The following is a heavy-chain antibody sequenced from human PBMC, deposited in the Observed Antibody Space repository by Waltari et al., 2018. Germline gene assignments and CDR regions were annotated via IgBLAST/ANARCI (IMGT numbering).Heavy chain of an antibody. V-gene: IGHV4-38-2*01. CDR2: IYHSGST. D-gene: IGHD2-15*01. CDR3: ARLFVAATGYFDY. Sequence: QVQLQESGPGLVKPSETLSLTCAVSGYSISSGYCWGWIRQPPGKGLEWIGSIYHSGSTYYNPSLKSRVTISVDTSKNQFSLKLSSVTAADTAVYYCARLFVAATGYFDYWGQGTLVTVSS. CDR1: GYSISSGYC. J-gene: IGHJ4*02.